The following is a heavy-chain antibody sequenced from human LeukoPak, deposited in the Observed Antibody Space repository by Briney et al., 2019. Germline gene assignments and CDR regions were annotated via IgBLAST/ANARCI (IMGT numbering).Heavy chain of an antibody. Sequence: PGGSLRLSCAASGFTFSSYSMNWVRQAPGKGLEWVSSISSSSSYIYYADSVKGRFTISRDNAKNSLYLQMNSLRAEDTAVYYCARGGQLERRHAFDIWGQGTMVTVSS. J-gene: IGHJ3*02. D-gene: IGHD1-1*01. CDR2: ISSSSSYI. CDR3: ARGGQLERRHAFDI. CDR1: GFTFSSYS. V-gene: IGHV3-21*01.